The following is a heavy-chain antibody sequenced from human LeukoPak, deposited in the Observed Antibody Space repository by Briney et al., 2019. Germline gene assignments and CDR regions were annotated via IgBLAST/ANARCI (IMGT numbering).Heavy chain of an antibody. CDR3: AKLAVAGTEAFDI. J-gene: IGHJ3*02. D-gene: IGHD6-19*01. CDR1: GFTFSSYG. CDR2: IRYDGSNK. Sequence: PGGSLRLSCAASGFTFSSYGMHWVRQAPGKGLEWVAFIRYDGSNKYYADSVKGRFTISRDNSKNTLYLQMNSLRAEVTAVYYCAKLAVAGTEAFDIWGQGTMVTVSS. V-gene: IGHV3-30*02.